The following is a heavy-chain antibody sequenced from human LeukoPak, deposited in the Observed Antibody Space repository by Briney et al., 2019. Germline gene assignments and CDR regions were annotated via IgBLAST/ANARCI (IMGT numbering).Heavy chain of an antibody. Sequence: ASVKVSCKASGYSFTSYDINWMRQAPGQGLDWMGWINPNTGSTGYAQKFQGRVTLARNISITTAYMELSRLGSEDTAVYYCARMYCGGTSCYRDYFYHMDVWGKGTTVAVSS. CDR2: INPNTGST. J-gene: IGHJ6*03. D-gene: IGHD2-2*02. CDR1: GYSFTSYD. CDR3: ARMYCGGTSCYRDYFYHMDV. V-gene: IGHV1-8*01.